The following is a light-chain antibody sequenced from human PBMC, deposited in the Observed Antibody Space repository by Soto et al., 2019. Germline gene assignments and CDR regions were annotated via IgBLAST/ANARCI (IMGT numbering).Light chain of an antibody. CDR1: SSDVASYNL. J-gene: IGLJ3*02. CDR3: CSYAGSRV. CDR2: EGT. V-gene: IGLV2-23*01. Sequence: QSALTQPASVSGSPGQSITISCTGTSSDVASYNLVSWYQQHPGKAPKLMIYEGTKRPSGVSNRFSGSKSGNTASLTISGLQAEDEADYYCCSYAGSRVFGGGTKLTVL.